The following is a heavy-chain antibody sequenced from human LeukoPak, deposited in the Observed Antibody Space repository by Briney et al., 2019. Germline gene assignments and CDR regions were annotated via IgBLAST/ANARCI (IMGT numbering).Heavy chain of an antibody. V-gene: IGHV3-15*01. Sequence: GGSLRLSCAASGFTFSNAWMSWVRQAPGKGLEWVGRIKSKTHGGTTDYAAPVKGRFTISRDDSKNTLYLQMNSLKTEDTAVYYCTTIAAAGQYDYWGQGTLVTVSS. CDR3: TTIAAAGQYDY. CDR1: GFTFSNAW. CDR2: IKSKTHGGTT. D-gene: IGHD6-13*01. J-gene: IGHJ4*02.